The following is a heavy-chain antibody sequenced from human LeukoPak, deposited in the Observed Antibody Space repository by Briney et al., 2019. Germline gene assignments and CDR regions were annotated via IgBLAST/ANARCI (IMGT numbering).Heavy chain of an antibody. D-gene: IGHD5-24*01. V-gene: IGHV4-34*01. CDR1: GGSFIGFH. CDR3: ARAKMAGYYYYMDV. J-gene: IGHJ6*03. Sequence: SETLSLTCAVYGGSFIGFHWNWIRQAPGKGLEWIGDINHSGSTNYNPSLKSRVTISVDTSKNQFSLKLSSVTAADTAVYYCARAKMAGYYYYMDVWGKGTTVTISS. CDR2: INHSGST.